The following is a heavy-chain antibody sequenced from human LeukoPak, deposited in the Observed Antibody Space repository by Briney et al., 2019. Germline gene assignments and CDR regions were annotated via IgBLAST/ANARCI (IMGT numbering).Heavy chain of an antibody. V-gene: IGHV4-59*08. Sequence: SETLSLTCTVSGGSISSYYWSWIRQPPGKGLEWIGYIYYSGSTNCNPSLKSRVTISVDTSKNQFSLKLSSVTAADTAVYYCARQRGSSSSWYFDYWGQGTLVTVSS. D-gene: IGHD6-13*01. CDR3: ARQRGSSSSWYFDY. J-gene: IGHJ4*02. CDR2: IYYSGST. CDR1: GGSISSYY.